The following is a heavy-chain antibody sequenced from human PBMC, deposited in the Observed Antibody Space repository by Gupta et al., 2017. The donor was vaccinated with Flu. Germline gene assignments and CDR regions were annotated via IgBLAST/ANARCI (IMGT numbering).Heavy chain of an antibody. CDR1: GGSISSGGYY. V-gene: IGHV4-31*03. J-gene: IGHJ2*01. Sequence: QVQLQESGPGLVKPSQTLSLTCTVSGGSISSGGYYWSWIRQHPGKGLEWIGYISYSGRTYYNPSLKSRVTISLDTSKNQFSLRLSSVTAADTAVYYCARGEMATRIGNFDLWGRGTRVTVSS. CDR2: ISYSGRT. CDR3: ARGEMATRIGNFDL. D-gene: IGHD5-12*01.